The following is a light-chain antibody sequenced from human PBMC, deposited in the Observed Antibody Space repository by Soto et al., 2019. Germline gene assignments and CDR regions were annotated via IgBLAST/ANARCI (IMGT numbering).Light chain of an antibody. Sequence: QSVLTQPPSVSGSPGQSVTISCTGTSTDVGAYNYVSWYQQRPGKAPKLLIFEVTRRPSGVPDRFSGSKSGNTASLTVSGVQADDEADYYCSSYAGSNSFVFGTGTKVTVL. V-gene: IGLV2-8*01. CDR3: SSYAGSNSFV. CDR2: EVT. CDR1: STDVGAYNY. J-gene: IGLJ1*01.